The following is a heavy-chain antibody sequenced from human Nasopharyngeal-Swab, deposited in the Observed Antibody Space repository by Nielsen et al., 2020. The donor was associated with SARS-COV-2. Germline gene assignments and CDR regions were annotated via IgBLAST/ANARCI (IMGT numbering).Heavy chain of an antibody. D-gene: IGHD3-3*01. CDR3: ARGARITIFGVVSPLDV. V-gene: IGHV4-31*02. Sequence: WIRQPPGKGLEWIGYIYYSGSTYYNPSLKSRVTISVDTSKNQFSLKLSSVTAADTAVYYCARGARITIFGVVSPLDVWGQGTTVTVSS. CDR2: IYYSGST. J-gene: IGHJ6*02.